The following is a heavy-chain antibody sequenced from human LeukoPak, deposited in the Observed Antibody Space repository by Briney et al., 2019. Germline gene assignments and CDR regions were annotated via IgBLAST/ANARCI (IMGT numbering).Heavy chain of an antibody. CDR3: ARGPYSSNWWSAEYFQH. CDR2: INPNSGGT. J-gene: IGHJ1*01. V-gene: IGHV1-2*02. D-gene: IGHD6-13*01. Sequence: GASVKVSCKASGYTFTGYYMHWVRQAPGQGLEWMGWINPNSGGTNYAQKFQGRVTMTRDTSISTAYMELSRLRSDDTAVYYCARGPYSSNWWSAEYFQHWGQGTLVTVSS. CDR1: GYTFTGYY.